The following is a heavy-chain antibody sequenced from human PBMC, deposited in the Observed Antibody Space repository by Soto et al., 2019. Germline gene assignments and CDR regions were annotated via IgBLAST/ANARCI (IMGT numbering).Heavy chain of an antibody. CDR3: ARTAQSPPRYDFWSGYLPD. CDR1: GFTFSSYA. D-gene: IGHD3-3*01. J-gene: IGHJ4*02. CDR2: ISGSGGST. V-gene: IGHV3-23*01. Sequence: PGGSLRLSCAASGFTFSSYAMSWVRQAPGKGLEWVSAISGSGGSTYYADSVKGRFTISRDNSKNTLYLQMNSLRAEDTAVYYCARTAQSPPRYDFWSGYLPDWGQGTLVTVSS.